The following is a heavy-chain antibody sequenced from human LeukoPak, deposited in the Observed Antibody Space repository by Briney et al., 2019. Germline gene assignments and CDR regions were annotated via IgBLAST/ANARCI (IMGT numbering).Heavy chain of an antibody. CDR1: GGSNSSSSYY. Sequence: SETLSLTCTVSGGSNSSSSYYWGWIRQPPGKGLEWIGSIYYSGSTYYNPSLKSRVTISVDTSKNQFSLELSSVTAADTAVYYCARGQVDYFDYWGQGTLVTVSP. J-gene: IGHJ4*02. CDR3: ARGQVDYFDY. CDR2: IYYSGST. D-gene: IGHD2-15*01. V-gene: IGHV4-39*01.